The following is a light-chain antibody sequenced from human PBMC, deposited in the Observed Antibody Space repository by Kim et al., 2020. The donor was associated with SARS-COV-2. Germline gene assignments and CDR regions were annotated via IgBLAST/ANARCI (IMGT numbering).Light chain of an antibody. J-gene: IGLJ3*02. V-gene: IGLV10-54*01. Sequence: QAGLTQPPSVSKDLRQTATLTCTGNTNNVGNQGAAWLQQHQGHPPKLLSYRDSNRPSGISERLSASRSGNTASLTITGLQPEDEADYYCSAWDSSRGAWVFGGGTKLTVL. CDR1: TNNVGNQG. CDR2: RDS. CDR3: SAWDSSRGAWV.